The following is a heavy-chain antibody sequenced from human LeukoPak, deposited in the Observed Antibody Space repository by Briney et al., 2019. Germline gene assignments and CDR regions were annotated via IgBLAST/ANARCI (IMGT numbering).Heavy chain of an antibody. CDR1: GFTFSSYA. J-gene: IGHJ4*02. CDR3: AKYPYCSGGSCYSWIDY. CDR2: ISGSGGST. D-gene: IGHD2-15*01. V-gene: IGHV3-23*01. Sequence: PEGSLRLSCAASGFTFSSYAMHWVRQAPGKGLEWVSAISGSGGSTYYADSVKGRFTISRDNSKNTLYLQMNSLRAEDTAVYYCAKYPYCSGGSCYSWIDYWGQGTLVTVSS.